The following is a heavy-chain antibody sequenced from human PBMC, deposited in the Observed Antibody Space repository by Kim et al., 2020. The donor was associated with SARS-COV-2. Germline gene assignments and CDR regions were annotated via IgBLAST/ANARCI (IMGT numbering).Heavy chain of an antibody. CDR2: ISAYNGNT. J-gene: IGHJ6*02. CDR3: ARDGSYGYYYYGMDV. Sequence: ASVKVSCKASGYTFTSYGISWVRQAPGQGLEWMGWISAYNGNTNYAQKLQGRVTMTTDTSTSTAYMELRSLRSDDTAVYYCARDGSYGYYYYGMDVWGQGTTVTVSS. D-gene: IGHD4-17*01. CDR1: GYTFTSYG. V-gene: IGHV1-18*01.